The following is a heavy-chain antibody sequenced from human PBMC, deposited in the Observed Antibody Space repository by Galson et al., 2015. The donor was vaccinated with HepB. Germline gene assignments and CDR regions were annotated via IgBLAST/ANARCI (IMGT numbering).Heavy chain of an antibody. V-gene: IGHV2-5*02. Sequence: PALVKPTQTLTLTCTFSGFSRSTGGVGVGWIRQPPGKALEWLALIYWDDNEHYSPSLKSRLSITKGTSKDQVVLKMTNMDPVDTATYYCARWDIVSTSSFDYWGQGTLVTVSS. CDR2: IYWDDNE. CDR1: GFSRSTGGVG. J-gene: IGHJ4*02. CDR3: ARWDIVSTSSFDY. D-gene: IGHD5/OR15-5a*01.